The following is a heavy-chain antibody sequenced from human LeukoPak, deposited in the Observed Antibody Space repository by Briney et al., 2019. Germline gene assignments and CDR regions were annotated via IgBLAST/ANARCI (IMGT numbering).Heavy chain of an antibody. V-gene: IGHV4-39*07. J-gene: IGHJ3*02. CDR1: GGSISSSSYD. Sequence: SETLSLTCTVSGGSISSSSYDWGWIRQPPGKGLEWIGSIYYSGSTYYNPSLKSRVTKSVETSKNLFCLKLSSVTAADTAVYYCGRDPPLLSGSAFDTWGQGTMVTVSS. CDR3: GRDPPLLSGSAFDT. D-gene: IGHD1-14*01. CDR2: IYYSGST.